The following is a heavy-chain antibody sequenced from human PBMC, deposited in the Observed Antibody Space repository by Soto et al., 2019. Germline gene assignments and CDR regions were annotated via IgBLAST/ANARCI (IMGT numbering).Heavy chain of an antibody. V-gene: IGHV1-8*01. CDR1: GYTFTSYD. CDR2: MNPNSGNT. CDR3: ARVYGDYYYYYMDV. D-gene: IGHD4-17*01. Sequence: QVQLVKSGAEVKKPGASVKVSCKASGYTFTSYDINWVRQATGQGLEWMGWMNPNSGNTGYAQKFQGRVTMTRNTSISTAYMELSSLRSEDTAVYYCARVYGDYYYYYMDVWGKGTTVTVSS. J-gene: IGHJ6*03.